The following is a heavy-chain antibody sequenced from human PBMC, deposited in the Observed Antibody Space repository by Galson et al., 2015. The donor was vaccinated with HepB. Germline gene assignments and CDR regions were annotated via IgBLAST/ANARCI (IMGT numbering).Heavy chain of an antibody. J-gene: IGHJ6*02. D-gene: IGHD3-10*01. V-gene: IGHV3-30*18. Sequence: SLRLSCAASGFTFSSSGMHWVRQAPGKGLEWVAVISYDGSNKDYADSVKGRFTISRDNSKNTLYVQMNSLRAEDTAVYYCAKDRSYGSGSYYYYGMDVWGQGTTVTVSS. CDR2: ISYDGSNK. CDR3: AKDRSYGSGSYYYYGMDV. CDR1: GFTFSSSG.